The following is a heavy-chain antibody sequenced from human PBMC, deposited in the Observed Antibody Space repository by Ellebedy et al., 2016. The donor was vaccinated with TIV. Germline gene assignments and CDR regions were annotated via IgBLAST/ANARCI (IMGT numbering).Heavy chain of an antibody. CDR2: IKSKTDGGTT. D-gene: IGHD5-24*01. CDR3: TTDGDGYNPPS. V-gene: IGHV3-15*01. Sequence: GESLKISCAASGFTFSNAWMSWVRQAPGKGLEWVGRIKSKTDGGTTDYAAPVKGRFTISRDDSKNTLYLQMNSLKTEDTAVYYCTTDGDGYNPPSWGQGTLVTVSS. CDR1: GFTFSNAW. J-gene: IGHJ4*02.